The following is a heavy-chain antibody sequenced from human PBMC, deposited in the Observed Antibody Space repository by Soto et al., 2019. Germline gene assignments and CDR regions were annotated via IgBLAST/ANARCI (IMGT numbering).Heavy chain of an antibody. CDR3: ARGLKRALSGPPPRDY. V-gene: IGHV4-34*01. CDR2: TTHSGST. CDR1: GGLLSGFS. J-gene: IGHJ4*02. Sequence: QVQLQQWGAGLLKPSETLSLTCAVHGGLLSGFSWNWIRQPPGKGLEWIGETTHSGSTSYNPSLKSRVSMSVDTSKNQFSLKLNSVTAADTAVYYCARGLKRALSGPPPRDYWGQGTLVIVSS. D-gene: IGHD3-3*01.